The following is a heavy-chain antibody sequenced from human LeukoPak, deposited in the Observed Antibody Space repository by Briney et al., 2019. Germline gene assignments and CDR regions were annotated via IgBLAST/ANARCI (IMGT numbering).Heavy chain of an antibody. D-gene: IGHD3-10*01. CDR3: ASGAFDP. V-gene: IGHV3-30*03. J-gene: IGHJ5*02. Sequence: PGGSLRLSCAASSLIFSDFGMHWVRQAPGKGLEWLSLISDDGSNKYYADSVKGRFTISRDNAKNSLYLQMNSLRAEDTAVYYCASGAFDPWGQGTLVTVSS. CDR1: SLIFSDFG. CDR2: ISDDGSNK.